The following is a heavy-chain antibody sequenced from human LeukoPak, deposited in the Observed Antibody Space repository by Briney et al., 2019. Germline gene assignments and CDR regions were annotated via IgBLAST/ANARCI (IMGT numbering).Heavy chain of an antibody. J-gene: IGHJ4*02. D-gene: IGHD5-24*01. V-gene: IGHV1-18*01. Sequence: GASVKVSCKASGYTFTSYGISWVRQAPGQGLEWMGWISAYNGNTNYAQKLQGRVTMTRDMSTSTVYMELSSLRSEDTAVYYCARVRGAGRDGYNYFDYWGQGTLVTVSS. CDR3: ARVRGAGRDGYNYFDY. CDR1: GYTFTSYG. CDR2: ISAYNGNT.